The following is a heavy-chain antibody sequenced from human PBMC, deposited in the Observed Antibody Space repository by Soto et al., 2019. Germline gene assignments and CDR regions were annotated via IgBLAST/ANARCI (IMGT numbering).Heavy chain of an antibody. J-gene: IGHJ6*02. D-gene: IGHD3-3*01. Sequence: GSLRLSCAASGFTFSDYYMSWIRQAPGKGLEWVSYISSSGSTIYYADSVKGRFTISRDNAKNSLYLQMNSLRAEDTAVYYCARVEANYDFWSGYYYGMDVWGQGTTVTVSS. CDR2: ISSSGSTI. CDR1: GFTFSDYY. CDR3: ARVEANYDFWSGYYYGMDV. V-gene: IGHV3-11*01.